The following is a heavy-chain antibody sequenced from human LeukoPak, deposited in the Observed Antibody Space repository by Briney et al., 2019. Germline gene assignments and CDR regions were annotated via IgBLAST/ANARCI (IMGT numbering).Heavy chain of an antibody. D-gene: IGHD2-2*02. CDR2: ISDSGSST. CDR1: GFTFSTYA. CDR3: GRGSSIVPAGIPDY. V-gene: IGHV3-23*01. J-gene: IGHJ4*02. Sequence: GGSLRLSCAASGFTFSTYAMSWVRQAPGKGLEWVSVISDSGSSTNFADSVKGRFTISRDDSKNTLYLQMNSLRAEDTAVYYCGRGSSIVPAGIPDYWGLGTLVTVSS.